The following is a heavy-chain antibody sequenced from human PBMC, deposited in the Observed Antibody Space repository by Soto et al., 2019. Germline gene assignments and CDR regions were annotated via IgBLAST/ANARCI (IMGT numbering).Heavy chain of an antibody. CDR3: ARRGYCSSTSCFYYFDY. V-gene: IGHV4-59*08. J-gene: IGHJ4*02. CDR2: IYYSGST. D-gene: IGHD2-2*01. Sequence: PSETLSLTCTVSGGYISSYYWSWIRQPPGKGLEWIGYIYYSGSTNYNPSLKSRVTISVDTSKNQFSLKLSSVTAADTAVYYCARRGYCSSTSCFYYFDYWGQGTLVTVSS. CDR1: GGYISSYY.